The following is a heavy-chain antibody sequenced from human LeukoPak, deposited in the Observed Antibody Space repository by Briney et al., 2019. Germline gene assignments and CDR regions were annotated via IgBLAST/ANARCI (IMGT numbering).Heavy chain of an antibody. J-gene: IGHJ5*02. CDR1: GFTFSSYG. Sequence: GGSLRLSCAASGFTFSSYGMHWVRQAPGKGLEWVAVISHDGSRKYYADSVKGRFTISRDDSKNTLYLQMNSLRAEDTALYYCVPSGGAPWGQGTLVTVSS. V-gene: IGHV3-30*03. CDR2: ISHDGSRK. CDR3: VPSGGAP. D-gene: IGHD3-10*01.